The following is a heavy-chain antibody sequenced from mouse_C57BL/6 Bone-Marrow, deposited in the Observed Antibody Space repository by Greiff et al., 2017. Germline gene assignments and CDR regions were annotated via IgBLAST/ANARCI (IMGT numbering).Heavy chain of an antibody. CDR1: GFNIKDDY. CDR2: IDPENGDT. Sequence: EVKLMESGAELVRPGASVKLSCTASGFNIKDDYMHWVKQRPEQGLEWIGWIDPENGDTEYASKFQGKATITADTSSNTAYLQLSSLTSEDTAVYYGTGGGAMDYWGQGTSVTVSA. J-gene: IGHJ4*01. V-gene: IGHV14-4*01. CDR3: TGGGAMDY.